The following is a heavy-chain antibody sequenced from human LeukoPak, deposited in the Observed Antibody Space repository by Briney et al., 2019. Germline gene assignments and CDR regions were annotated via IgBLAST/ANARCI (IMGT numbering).Heavy chain of an antibody. CDR3: ARDSSGYSSTEGFDY. V-gene: IGHV1-8*01. CDR2: MNPNSGNT. J-gene: IGHJ4*02. Sequence: ASVKVSCKASGYTFTSYDINWVRQATGQGLEWMGWMNPNSGNTGYAQKFQGRVTMTRDTSISTAYMELSRLRSDDTAVYYCARDSSGYSSTEGFDYWGQGTLVTVSS. CDR1: GYTFTSYD. D-gene: IGHD6-13*01.